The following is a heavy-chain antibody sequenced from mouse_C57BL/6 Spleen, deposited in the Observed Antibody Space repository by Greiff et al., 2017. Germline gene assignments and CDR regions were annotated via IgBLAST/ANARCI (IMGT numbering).Heavy chain of an antibody. J-gene: IGHJ1*03. CDR2: ISPRSGNT. D-gene: IGHD1-2*01. CDR3: ARMCDHGEDWYYDV. V-gene: IGHV1-81*01. Sequence: QVQLQQSGAELARPGASVKLSCKASGYTFTSYGISWVKQRTGQGLEWIGEISPRSGNTYYNGKFKGKATLTADKSSSTAYMELRSLTSEDSAVYFCARMCDHGEDWYYDVWGTGTTVTVSS. CDR1: GYTFTSYG.